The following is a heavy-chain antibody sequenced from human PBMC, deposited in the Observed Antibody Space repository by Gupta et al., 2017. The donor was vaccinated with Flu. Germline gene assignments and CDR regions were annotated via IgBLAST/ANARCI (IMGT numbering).Heavy chain of an antibody. V-gene: IGHV4-59*01. J-gene: IGHJ4*02. D-gene: IGHD5-24*01. CDR3: ASRRRDGYTYPLARFDY. CDR2: IYYSGST. Sequence: QVQLQGSRPGLVKPSETLSLTCTLSGGSISSYYWSCVLQPPGKGLEWIGYIYYSGSTNYNPSLKSRVTISEDTAKNQFSLELSSVTAADTAVYYCASRRRDGYTYPLARFDYWGQGTLVTVSS. CDR1: GGSISSYY.